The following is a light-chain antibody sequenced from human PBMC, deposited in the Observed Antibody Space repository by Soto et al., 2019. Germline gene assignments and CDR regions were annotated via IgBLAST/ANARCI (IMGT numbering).Light chain of an antibody. CDR3: VAWDDNLGSRV. Sequence: QSVLTQPPSLSGTPGQTVTISCIGSRSNIGSAIVHWYQQLPGTAPKHLIYMNSQRSSGVPDRFSGSKSGTSASLVITGLRPEDEADYYCVAWDDNLGSRVFGGGTKLTVL. V-gene: IGLV1-47*01. CDR1: RSNIGSAI. CDR2: MNS. J-gene: IGLJ3*02.